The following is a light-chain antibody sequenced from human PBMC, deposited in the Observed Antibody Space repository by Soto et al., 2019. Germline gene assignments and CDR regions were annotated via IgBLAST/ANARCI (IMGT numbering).Light chain of an antibody. CDR1: SSDVGGYNY. Sequence: QSALTQPRSVSGSPGQSVTISCTGTSSDVGGYNYVSWYQQHPGKAPKLMIYDGSKRPSGVPDRFSGSKSGNTASLTISGLQAEDEADYYCCSYAGRSSYVFGTGTKVTVL. J-gene: IGLJ1*01. CDR2: DGS. V-gene: IGLV2-11*01. CDR3: CSYAGRSSYV.